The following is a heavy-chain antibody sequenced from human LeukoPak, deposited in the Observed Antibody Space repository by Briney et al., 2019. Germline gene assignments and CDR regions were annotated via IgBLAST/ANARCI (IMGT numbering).Heavy chain of an antibody. D-gene: IGHD4-17*01. V-gene: IGHV3-23*01. Sequence: GGSLRLSCAASGFAFRSYGMTWVRQAPGKGLEWVSAISYDASKTYYADSVRGRFAISRDNSGNKLYLQMDRLSVEDTAIYYCARDHTVTNDAFDIWGQGTMVTVSS. CDR2: ISYDASKT. J-gene: IGHJ3*02. CDR1: GFAFRSYG. CDR3: ARDHTVTNDAFDI.